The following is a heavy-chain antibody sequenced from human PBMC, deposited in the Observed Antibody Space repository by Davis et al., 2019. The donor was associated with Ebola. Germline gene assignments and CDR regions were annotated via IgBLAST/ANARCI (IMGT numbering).Heavy chain of an antibody. CDR1: GYTFTSYY. D-gene: IGHD6-13*01. J-gene: IGHJ6*04. CDR2: INPSGGST. Sequence: ASVKVSCKASGYTFTSYYMHWVRQAPGQGLEWMGIINPSGGSTSYAQKFQGRVTMTRDTSTSTVYMELSSLRSEDTAVYYCARVGQQLVRHHYYYGMDVWGKGTTVTVSS. V-gene: IGHV1-46*01. CDR3: ARVGQQLVRHHYYYGMDV.